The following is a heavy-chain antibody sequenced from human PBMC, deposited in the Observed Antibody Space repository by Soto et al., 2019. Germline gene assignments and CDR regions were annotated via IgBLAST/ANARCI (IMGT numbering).Heavy chain of an antibody. D-gene: IGHD6-25*01. CDR3: AKGSASGSPYYFDY. Sequence: EVQLLESGGGLVQPGGSLRLSCAASGFTFSSCAMSWVRQSPGQGLEWVSAITGSGGDTFHADSVKGRFTISRDNSQNTLYLQMRSLRAEDTAVYYCAKGSASGSPYYFDYWGQGILVTVSS. J-gene: IGHJ4*02. CDR1: GFTFSSCA. CDR2: ITGSGGDT. V-gene: IGHV3-23*01.